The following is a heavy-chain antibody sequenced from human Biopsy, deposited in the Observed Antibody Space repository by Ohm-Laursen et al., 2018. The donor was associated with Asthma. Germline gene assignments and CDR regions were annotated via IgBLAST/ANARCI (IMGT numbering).Heavy chain of an antibody. CDR1: GGTFNTYV. CDR3: ARKAGSCISRTCYSLDF. D-gene: IGHD2-2*01. J-gene: IGHJ4*02. Sequence: ASVKVSCKSLGGTFNTYVIGWVRQAPGQGLEWIGGINSVFGTTTYPQKFQDRVTITTDDSTSTVYMELSSLRSEDTAVYYCARKAGSCISRTCYSLDFWGQGTLVTVSS. CDR2: INSVFGTT. V-gene: IGHV1-69*05.